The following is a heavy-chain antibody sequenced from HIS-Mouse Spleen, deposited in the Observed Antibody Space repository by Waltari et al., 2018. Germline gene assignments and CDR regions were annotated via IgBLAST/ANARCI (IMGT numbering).Heavy chain of an antibody. CDR1: GLTLSTYA. CDR2: ISYDGSNK. D-gene: IGHD1-20*01. CDR3: ARDHRNNWAIRD. Sequence: QVQLVESGGGVVQPGRSRRLSCAASGLTLSTYAMLGVRQAPGKGLEWVAVISYDGSNKYYADSVKGRFTISRDNSKNTLYLQMNSLRAEDAAVYYCARDHRNNWAIRDWGQGTLVTVSS. J-gene: IGHJ4*02. V-gene: IGHV3-30-3*01.